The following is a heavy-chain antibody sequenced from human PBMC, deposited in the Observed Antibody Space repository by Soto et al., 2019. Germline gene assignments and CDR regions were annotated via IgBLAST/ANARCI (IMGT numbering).Heavy chain of an antibody. V-gene: IGHV4-39*01. J-gene: IGHJ6*02. CDR1: GYSVTSSDYY. CDR2: MFYSGLT. CDR3: APLSVSLSGPYGIHV. D-gene: IGHD2-15*01. Sequence: SETLSLTCSASGYSVTSSDYYWAWIRQPPGKGLEWIGSMFYSGLTYYNPSLKSRVTLSVDTSKNQFSVRLNSVTAADTAVYYCAPLSVSLSGPYGIHVWGQGXTVTVYS.